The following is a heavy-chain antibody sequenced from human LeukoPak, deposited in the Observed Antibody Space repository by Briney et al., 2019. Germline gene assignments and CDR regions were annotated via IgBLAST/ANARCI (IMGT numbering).Heavy chain of an antibody. J-gene: IGHJ3*02. V-gene: IGHV3-23*01. D-gene: IGHD1-26*01. CDR2: LTGSGGST. CDR1: GFTFSSYS. Sequence: GGSLRLSCAASGFTFSSYSMSWVRQAPGKGLEWVSGLTGSGGSTYYADSVKGRFTISRDNAKNSLFLQMNSLRAEDTAVYYCARISESYGAFDIWGQGTMVTVSS. CDR3: ARISESYGAFDI.